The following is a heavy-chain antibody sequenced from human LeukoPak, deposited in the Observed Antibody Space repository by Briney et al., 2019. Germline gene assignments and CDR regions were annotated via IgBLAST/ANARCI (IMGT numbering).Heavy chain of an antibody. CDR2: IDPDSGGT. CDR3: ARVHRAGGWTLALDP. V-gene: IGHV1-2*02. Sequence: ASVKVSCKASGYTFTGYFMHWVRLAPGQGLEWMGWIDPDSGGTNYAQVFQGRVTVTRDKSISTAYMELSSLRSDDTAVYYCARVHRAGGWTLALDPWGQGTLVTVSS. CDR1: GYTFTGYF. J-gene: IGHJ5*02. D-gene: IGHD5-12*01.